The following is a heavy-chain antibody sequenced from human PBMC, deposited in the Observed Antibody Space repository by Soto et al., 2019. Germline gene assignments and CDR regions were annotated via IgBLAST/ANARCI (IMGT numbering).Heavy chain of an antibody. CDR2: IRSEANSYAT. D-gene: IGHD3-22*01. CDR1: GFTFSGSA. J-gene: IGHJ5*02. Sequence: GGSLRLSCAASGFTFSGSAMHWVRQASGKGLEWVGRIRSEANSYATAYAASVKGRFTISRDDSKNTAYLQMNSLKTEDTAVYFCTRHQSTSYYDSSGYYHVHSWFDPWGQRTLVTVSS. V-gene: IGHV3-73*01. CDR3: TRHQSTSYYDSSGYYHVHSWFDP.